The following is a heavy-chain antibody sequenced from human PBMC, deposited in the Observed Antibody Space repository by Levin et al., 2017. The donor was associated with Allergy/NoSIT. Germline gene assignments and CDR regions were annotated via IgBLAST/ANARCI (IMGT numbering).Heavy chain of an antibody. J-gene: IGHJ4*02. CDR1: GFIFSSYS. V-gene: IGHV3-23*01. CDR3: TRVVSGSYSKTDY. CDR2: ISNSGSAT. Sequence: GESLKISCSASGFIFSSYSMSWVRQAPGKGLEWLSVISNSGSATYYADSVKGRFTISRDNSKNTLYLQLTSLRADDTAVYSCTRVVSGSYSKTDYWGQGTLVTVSS. D-gene: IGHD1-26*01.